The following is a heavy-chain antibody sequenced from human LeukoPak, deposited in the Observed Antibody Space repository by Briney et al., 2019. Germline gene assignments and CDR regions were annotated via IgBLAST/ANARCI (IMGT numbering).Heavy chain of an antibody. D-gene: IGHD2-2*01. CDR1: GGSISSYY. CDR2: IYYSGST. Sequence: KPSETLSLTCTVSGGSISSYYWRWIRQPPGKGLEWIGDIYYSGSTNYNPSLKSRVTISVDTSKNQFSLKLSSVTAADTAVYYCARAGYCSSTSCYAGYFDYWGQGTLVTVSS. J-gene: IGHJ4*02. CDR3: ARAGYCSSTSCYAGYFDY. V-gene: IGHV4-59*01.